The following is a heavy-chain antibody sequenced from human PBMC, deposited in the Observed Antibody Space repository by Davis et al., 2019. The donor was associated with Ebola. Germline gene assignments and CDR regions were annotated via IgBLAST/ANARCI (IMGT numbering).Heavy chain of an antibody. CDR2: INPDGSRK. CDR3: ASLSYGLDV. D-gene: IGHD2/OR15-2a*01. J-gene: IGHJ6*02. Sequence: HTGGSLRLSCAASGFTASGFTFGSYYMHWVRQVSGKGLVWVSGINPDGSRKSYADSVKGRFTISRDNAKNTVYLEMNSLRAEDTAEYYCASLSYGLDVWGQGTTVLVSS. CDR1: GFTFGSYY. V-gene: IGHV3-74*01.